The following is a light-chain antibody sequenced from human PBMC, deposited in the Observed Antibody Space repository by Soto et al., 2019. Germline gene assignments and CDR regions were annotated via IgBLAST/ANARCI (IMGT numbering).Light chain of an antibody. V-gene: IGKV3-11*01. CDR3: QQRSNWPT. CDR2: DAS. J-gene: IGKJ3*01. CDR1: QSVSSY. Sequence: EIVLTQSPATLSLSPGERATLSGRASQSVSSYLAWYQQKPGQAPRLLIYDASNRATGIPARFSGSGSGTEFTLTISSLEPEDFAVYYCQQRSNWPTFGPGTKVDIK.